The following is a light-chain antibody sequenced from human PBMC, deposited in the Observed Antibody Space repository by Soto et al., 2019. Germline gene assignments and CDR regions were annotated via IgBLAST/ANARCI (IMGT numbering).Light chain of an antibody. CDR3: QQRSNWPPYT. CDR1: ESIRTF. V-gene: IGKV3-11*01. J-gene: IGKJ2*01. Sequence: EIVLTQSPATLSLSPGERATISCRASESIRTFLDWYQQKPGQAPRLLIYGASNRATGIPARFSGSGSGADFSLTISSLEPEDFAVYYCQQRSNWPPYTFGHGTKLEIK. CDR2: GAS.